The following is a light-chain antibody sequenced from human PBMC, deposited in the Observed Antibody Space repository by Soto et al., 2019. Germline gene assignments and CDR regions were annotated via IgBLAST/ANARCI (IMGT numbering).Light chain of an antibody. CDR1: HNIAKW. J-gene: IGKJ1*01. Sequence: IQMTQSPSTLSASVGDRVTITCRASHNIAKWLAWYQQKPGRAPRLLIYDASTLQTGVPSRFSGSGSGTEFTLTVSGLRPDDFATYCCQHLDIYWPFGQGTKVEIK. CDR3: QHLDIYWP. CDR2: DAS. V-gene: IGKV1-5*01.